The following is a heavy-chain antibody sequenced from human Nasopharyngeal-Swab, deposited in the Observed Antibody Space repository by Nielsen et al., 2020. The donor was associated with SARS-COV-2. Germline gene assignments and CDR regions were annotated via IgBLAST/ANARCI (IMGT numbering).Heavy chain of an antibody. D-gene: IGHD2-15*01. J-gene: IGHJ4*02. CDR1: GYSFRTYG. Sequence: GESLKISCVASGYSFRTYGMNWVRQAPGKGLELVPSISSSSSYIYYADSVKGRLTISRDNAKNSLYLQMNSLRVEDTAIYYCARGYCSGGSCPLDHWGQGTLVTVSS. CDR2: ISSSSSYI. V-gene: IGHV3-21*01. CDR3: ARGYCSGGSCPLDH.